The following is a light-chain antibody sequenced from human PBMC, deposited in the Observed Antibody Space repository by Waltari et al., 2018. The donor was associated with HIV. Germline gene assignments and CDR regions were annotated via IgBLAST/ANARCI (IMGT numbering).Light chain of an antibody. CDR3: AAWDDSLSGRV. CDR1: SSNIGKNF. CDR2: RNN. V-gene: IGLV1-47*01. J-gene: IGLJ3*02. Sequence: QSGLTQPPSASGTPGQRVTISCSGSSSNIGKNFVYWYQQLPGTAPKLLISRNNQRPAGVPDRVSGSKSCTLASLAISGLRSEDEADYYCAAWDDSLSGRVFGGGTKLTVL.